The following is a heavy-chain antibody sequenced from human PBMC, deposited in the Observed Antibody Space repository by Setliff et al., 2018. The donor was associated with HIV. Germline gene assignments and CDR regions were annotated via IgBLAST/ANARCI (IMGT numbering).Heavy chain of an antibody. Sequence: GGSLRLSCAVSGFTFSSYGMHWVRRAPGKGLEWVAVIWYDGSNKYYTDSVKGRFTISRDNPKNTLYLQMNSLRAEDTAVYYCARDRGYGTRYSYYYMDVWGKGTTVTVSS. D-gene: IGHD2-21*01. CDR3: ARDRGYGTRYSYYYMDV. V-gene: IGHV3-33*01. CDR2: IWYDGSNK. J-gene: IGHJ6*03. CDR1: GFTFSSYG.